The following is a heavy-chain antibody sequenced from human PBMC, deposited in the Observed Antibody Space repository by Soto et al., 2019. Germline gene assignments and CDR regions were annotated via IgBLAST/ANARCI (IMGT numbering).Heavy chain of an antibody. Sequence: SETLSLTCTVSGGSISSYYWSWIRQPPGKGLEWIGYIYYSGSTNYNPSLKSRVTISVDTSKNQFSLKLSSVTAADTAVYYCARDAPSIAASHNWFDPWGQGTLVTVS. J-gene: IGHJ5*02. CDR3: ARDAPSIAASHNWFDP. CDR1: GGSISSYY. CDR2: IYYSGST. D-gene: IGHD6-6*01. V-gene: IGHV4-59*01.